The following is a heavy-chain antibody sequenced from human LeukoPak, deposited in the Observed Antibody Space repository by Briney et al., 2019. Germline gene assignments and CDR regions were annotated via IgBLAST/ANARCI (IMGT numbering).Heavy chain of an antibody. CDR1: GGSISSYY. J-gene: IGHJ5*02. D-gene: IGHD2-21*02. CDR2: IYYSGST. Sequence: KPSETLSLTCTVSGGSISSYYWSWIRQPPGKGLGWIGYIYYSGSTNYNPSLKSRVTISVDTSKNQFSLKLSSVTAADTAVYYCARGTYCGGDCWNWFDPWGQGTLVTVSS. CDR3: ARGTYCGGDCWNWFDP. V-gene: IGHV4-59*01.